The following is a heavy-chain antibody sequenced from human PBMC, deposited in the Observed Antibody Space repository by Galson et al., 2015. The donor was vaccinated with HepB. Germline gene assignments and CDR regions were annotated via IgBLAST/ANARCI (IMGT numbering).Heavy chain of an antibody. CDR1: GGSISSGDYY. J-gene: IGHJ4*02. CDR2: IYHRGRT. Sequence: TLSLTCTVSGGSISSGDYYWSWIRQPPGKGLEWIGYIYHRGRTYYNPSLKSRVTISVDTSKNQFSLKLSSVTAADTAVYYCARGLSSYDSSGTFDYWGQGTLVTVSS. V-gene: IGHV4-30-4*01. D-gene: IGHD3-22*01. CDR3: ARGLSSYDSSGTFDY.